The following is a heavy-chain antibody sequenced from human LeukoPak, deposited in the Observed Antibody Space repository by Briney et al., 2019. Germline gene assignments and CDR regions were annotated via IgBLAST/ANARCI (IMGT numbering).Heavy chain of an antibody. CDR2: ISYDGSNK. CDR1: GFTFSSYG. CDR3: AGRNYYGSGSSPPI. Sequence: TGGSLRLSCAASGFTFSSYGMHWVRQAPGKGLEWVAVISYDGSNKYYADSVKGRFTISRDNSKNTLYLQMNSLRAEDTAVYYCAGRNYYGSGSSPPIWGQGTMVTVSS. V-gene: IGHV3-30*03. J-gene: IGHJ3*02. D-gene: IGHD3-10*01.